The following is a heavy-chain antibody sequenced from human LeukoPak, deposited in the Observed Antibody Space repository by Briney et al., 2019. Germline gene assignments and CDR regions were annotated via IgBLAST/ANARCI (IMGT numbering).Heavy chain of an antibody. CDR3: AKDLYTYGTTPLDY. J-gene: IGHJ4*02. CDR1: GFTFSSYA. CDR2: ISGSGGST. D-gene: IGHD5-18*01. V-gene: IGHV3-23*01. Sequence: SGGSLRLSCAASGFTFSSYAMSWVRQAPGKGLEWVSAISGSGGSTYYADSVKGRFTISRDNSKNTLYLQMNSQRAEDTAVYYCAKDLYTYGTTPLDYWGQGTLVTVSS.